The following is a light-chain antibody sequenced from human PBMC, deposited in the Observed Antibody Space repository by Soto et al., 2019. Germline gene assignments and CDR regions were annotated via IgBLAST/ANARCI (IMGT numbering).Light chain of an antibody. CDR3: QQYNSWPLN. CDR1: QSVYSN. Sequence: EVLMTQSPATLSVSPGERVTLSCRASQSVYSNLAWYQHKPGQAPRLLIYGASTRATGLPARFSGSGSGTEFTLTISRLQSEDVAVYYCQQYNSWPLNFGGGTKVEIK. CDR2: GAS. J-gene: IGKJ4*01. V-gene: IGKV3-15*01.